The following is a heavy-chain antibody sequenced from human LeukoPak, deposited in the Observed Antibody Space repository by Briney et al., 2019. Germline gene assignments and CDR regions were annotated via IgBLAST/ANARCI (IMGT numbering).Heavy chain of an antibody. CDR3: ASANDSSDYYDY. D-gene: IGHD3-22*01. J-gene: IGHJ4*02. Sequence: GGSLRLSCAASGFTLSSYWMHWVRQAPGKGLVWVSRINSGGITTRYADSVKGRFPISRDNAKNTLYLQMNRLRAEDKAVYFFASANDSSDYYDYWGWGPLVTVSS. CDR1: GFTLSSYW. CDR2: INSGGITT. V-gene: IGHV3-74*01.